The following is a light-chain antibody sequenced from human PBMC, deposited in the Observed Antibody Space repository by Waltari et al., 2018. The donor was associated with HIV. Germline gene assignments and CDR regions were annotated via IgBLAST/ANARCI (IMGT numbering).Light chain of an antibody. V-gene: IGLV1-40*01. Sequence: QSVLTPPPSVSGAPGQRVTISCTGSSSTIGAGSYVHWCQQLPGTAPTLLIYGNTHRASRAPDRFSCSKSDTSASLAITGLQSEDEADYYCQSYDSTLSGSDWVFGGGTKLTVL. CDR3: QSYDSTLSGSDWV. CDR1: SSTIGAGSY. CDR2: GNT. J-gene: IGLJ3*02.